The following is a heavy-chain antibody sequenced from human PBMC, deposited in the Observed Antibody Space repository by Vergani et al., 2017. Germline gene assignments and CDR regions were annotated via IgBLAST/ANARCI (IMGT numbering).Heavy chain of an antibody. CDR2: IHTSGST. Sequence: QVQLQESGPGLVKPSQTLSLTCTVSGGSINSHNYYWSWIRQPAGKGLEWIGRIHTSGSTSYNPSLKSRVTISVDTSKNQFSLQLSSVTAADTAVYYCARDPLYSTTWPFLLLDMDVWGQGTTVTVSS. CDR3: ARDPLYSTTWPFLLLDMDV. D-gene: IGHD6-13*01. V-gene: IGHV4-61*02. J-gene: IGHJ6*02. CDR1: GGSINSHNYY.